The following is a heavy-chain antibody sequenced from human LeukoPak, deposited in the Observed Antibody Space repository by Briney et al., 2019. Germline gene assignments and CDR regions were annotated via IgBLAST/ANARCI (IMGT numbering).Heavy chain of an antibody. Sequence: ASVKVSCKASGYTFTSYYMHWVRQAPGQGLEWMGWISAYNGNTNYAGKLQGRVTMTTDTSTSTAYMELRSLRSDDTAVYYCARDPGDYGDYDWFDPWGQGTLVTVSS. D-gene: IGHD4-17*01. CDR1: GYTFTSYY. CDR3: ARDPGDYGDYDWFDP. CDR2: ISAYNGNT. J-gene: IGHJ5*02. V-gene: IGHV1-18*04.